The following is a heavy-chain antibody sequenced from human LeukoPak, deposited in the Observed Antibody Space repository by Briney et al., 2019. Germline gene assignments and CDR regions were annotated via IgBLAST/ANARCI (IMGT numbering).Heavy chain of an antibody. CDR1: GFTFDDYA. J-gene: IGHJ4*02. V-gene: IGHV3-9*01. CDR2: ISWNSGSI. D-gene: IGHD3-10*01. CDR3: AKGSGSYSIADYFDY. Sequence: DRSLRLSCAASGFTFDDYAMHWVRQAPGKGLEWVSGISWNSGSIGYADSVKGRFTISRDNAKNSLYLQMNSLRAEDTALYYCAKGSGSYSIADYFDYWGQGTLVTVSS.